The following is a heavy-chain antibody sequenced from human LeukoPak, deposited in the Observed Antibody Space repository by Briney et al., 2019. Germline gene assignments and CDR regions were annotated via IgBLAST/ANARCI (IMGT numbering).Heavy chain of an antibody. CDR2: ISSRSTYI. CDR1: GGSISTITYY. J-gene: IGHJ3*02. CDR3: ATSMAQDVDAFHI. D-gene: IGHD2-21*01. V-gene: IGHV3-21*01. Sequence: ETLSLTCTVSGGSISTITYYWGWIRQPPGKGLEWVSSISSRSTYIYYADSVKGRFTISRDNAKNSLYLQMNNLRAEDTAMFYCATSMAQDVDAFHIWGQGTMVTVSS.